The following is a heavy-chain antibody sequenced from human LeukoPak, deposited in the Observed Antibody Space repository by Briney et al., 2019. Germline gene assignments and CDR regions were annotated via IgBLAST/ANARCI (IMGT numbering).Heavy chain of an antibody. CDR3: AKALISSSWYLVDS. D-gene: IGHD6-13*01. Sequence: GGSLRLSCAVSGFTFSSYAMSWVRQAPGKGLEWVSGISASGGSTYYADSVKGRFTISRDNSKNTLYLQMNSLRVEDTAVYYCAKALISSSWYLVDSWGQGTLVTVSS. CDR2: ISASGGST. CDR1: GFTFSSYA. V-gene: IGHV3-23*01. J-gene: IGHJ4*02.